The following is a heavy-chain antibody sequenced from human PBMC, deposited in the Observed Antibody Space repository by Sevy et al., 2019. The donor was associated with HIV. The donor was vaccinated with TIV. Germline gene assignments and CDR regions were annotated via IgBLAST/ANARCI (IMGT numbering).Heavy chain of an antibody. V-gene: IGHV1-69*13. CDR3: ARGRWLQFPHWFDS. D-gene: IGHD5-12*01. J-gene: IGHJ5*01. CDR1: GGTFSSYA. CDR2: IIPIFGTA. Sequence: ASVKVSCKASGGTFSSYAISWVRQAPGQGLEWMGGIIPIFGTANYTQKFQGRVTITADESTSTAYMELSSLRSEDTAVYYCARGRWLQFPHWFDSWGQGTLVTVSS.